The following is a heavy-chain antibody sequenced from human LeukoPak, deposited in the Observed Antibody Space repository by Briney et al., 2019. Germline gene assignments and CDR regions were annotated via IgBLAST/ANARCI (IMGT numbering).Heavy chain of an antibody. V-gene: IGHV4-4*07. CDR2: IYTSGST. CDR1: GGSISSYY. J-gene: IGHJ3*02. CDR3: ARDFRSSGHNDAFDI. Sequence: SETLSLTCTVSGGSISSYYWSWIRQPAGKGLEWLGRIYTSGSTNYNPSLKSRVTMSVDTSKNQFSLKLSSVTAADTAVYYCARDFRSSGHNDAFDIWGQGTMVTVSS. D-gene: IGHD6-19*01.